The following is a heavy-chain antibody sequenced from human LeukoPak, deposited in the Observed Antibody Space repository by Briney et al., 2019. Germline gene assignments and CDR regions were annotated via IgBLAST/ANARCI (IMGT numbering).Heavy chain of an antibody. J-gene: IGHJ4*02. D-gene: IGHD6-13*01. Sequence: GGSLRLSCAASGFTFSRYWMSWVRQAPGKGLEWVANIKQDGSEKYYVDSVKGRFTISRDNAKNSLYLQMNSLRAEDTAVYYCARYNSSSWAFDYWGQGTLVTVSS. CDR3: ARYNSSSWAFDY. CDR1: GFTFSRYW. CDR2: IKQDGSEK. V-gene: IGHV3-7*01.